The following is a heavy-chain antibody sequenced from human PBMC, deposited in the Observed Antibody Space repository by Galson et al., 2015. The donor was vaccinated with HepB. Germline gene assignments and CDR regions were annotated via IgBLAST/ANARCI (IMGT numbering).Heavy chain of an antibody. Sequence: SVKVSCKASGYTFTSYYMHWVRQAPGQGLEWMGIINPSGGSTSYAQKFQGRVTMTRDTSASTAYMELSSLRSEDTAVYYCARGEDTAMVDYYYYGMDVWGQGTTVTVSS. V-gene: IGHV1-46*01. CDR3: ARGEDTAMVDYYYYGMDV. J-gene: IGHJ6*02. CDR2: INPSGGST. CDR1: GYTFTSYY. D-gene: IGHD5-18*01.